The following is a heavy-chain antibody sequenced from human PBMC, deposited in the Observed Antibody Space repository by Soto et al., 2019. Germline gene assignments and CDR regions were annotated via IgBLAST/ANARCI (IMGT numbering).Heavy chain of an antibody. CDR3: ARDGSGCQPGRNCFDH. CDR2: ISAYNGNS. J-gene: IGHJ5*02. D-gene: IGHD3-10*01. Sequence: QVQLVQSGGEVQKPGASVKVSCKASGYTFANYGINWVRQAPGQGLEWLGWISAYNGNSKYAQKLQDTVTMTTDTSTGRAHMEAGSLRSGQTAVYYCARDGSGCQPGRNCFDHWGQGTLVTVSS. CDR1: GYTFANYG. V-gene: IGHV1-18*01.